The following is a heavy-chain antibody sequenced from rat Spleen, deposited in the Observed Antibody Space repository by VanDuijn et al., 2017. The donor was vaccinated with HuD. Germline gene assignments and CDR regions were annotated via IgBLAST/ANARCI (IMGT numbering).Heavy chain of an antibody. CDR1: GFTFSDYA. CDR2: ISYDGSST. V-gene: IGHV5-17*01. Sequence: EVQLVESGGGLVQPGRSLKLSCAASGFTFSDYAMAWVRQAPKKGLEWVATISYDGSSTYYRDSMKGRFTISRDHAKSTLYLQMDSLRSEDTATYYCARHGTGIPLYWGQGVMVTVSS. J-gene: IGHJ2*01. D-gene: IGHD1-4*01. CDR3: ARHGTGIPLY.